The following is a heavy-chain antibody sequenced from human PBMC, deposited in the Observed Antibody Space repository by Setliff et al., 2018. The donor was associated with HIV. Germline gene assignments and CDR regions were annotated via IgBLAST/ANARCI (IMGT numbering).Heavy chain of an antibody. CDR3: TRSTTAD. D-gene: IGHD4-17*01. Sequence: ASVKVSCKSSGYTFTEFYVHWVRQAPGEGLEWIGWIYPNTGGTNYAQKFQGRVTMTRDTSIRTAYTELRMLTSDDTAIYYCTRSTTADWGQGTMVTVSS. CDR1: GYTFTEFY. CDR2: IYPNTGGT. J-gene: IGHJ4*02. V-gene: IGHV1-2*02.